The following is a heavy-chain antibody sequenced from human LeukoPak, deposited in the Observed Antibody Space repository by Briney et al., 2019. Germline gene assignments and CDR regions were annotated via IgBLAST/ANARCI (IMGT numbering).Heavy chain of an antibody. CDR3: TTDPIVVVPAANTLPVVY. J-gene: IGHJ4*02. CDR2: VWYDGTKT. Sequence: GGSLRLSCAASGFTFSSYAMHWVRQAPGKGLEWVAVVWYDGTKTYSPDSVKGRITISRDDSKNTLYLQMNSLKTEDTAVYYCTTDPIVVVPAANTLPVVYWGQGTLVTVSS. D-gene: IGHD2-2*01. CDR1: GFTFSSYA. V-gene: IGHV3-33*01.